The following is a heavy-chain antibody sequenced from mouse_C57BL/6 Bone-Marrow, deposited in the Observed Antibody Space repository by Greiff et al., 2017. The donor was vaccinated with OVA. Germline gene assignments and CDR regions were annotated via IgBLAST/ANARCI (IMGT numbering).Heavy chain of an antibody. CDR1: GYTFTSYW. V-gene: IGHV1-50*01. D-gene: IGHD1-1*01. J-gene: IGHJ3*01. CDR2: IDPSDSYT. Sequence: QVQLQQPGAELVKPGASVKLSCKASGYTFTSYWMQWVKQRPGQGLEWIGEIDPSDSYTNYNQKFKGKATLTVDTSSSTAYMQLSSLTSEDSAVYYCAREWYYGSSFAYWGKATLVTVSA. CDR3: AREWYYGSSFAY.